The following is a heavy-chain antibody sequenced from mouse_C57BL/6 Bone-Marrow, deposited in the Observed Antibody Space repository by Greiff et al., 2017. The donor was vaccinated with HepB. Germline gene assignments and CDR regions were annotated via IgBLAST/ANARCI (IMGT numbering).Heavy chain of an antibody. CDR1: GYTFTGYW. CDR3: ARRHSYYGSSYDWYFDV. CDR2: ILPGSGST. D-gene: IGHD1-1*01. V-gene: IGHV1-9*01. Sequence: VQRVESGAELMKPGASVKLSCKATGYTFTGYWIEWVKQRPGHGLEWIGEILPGSGSTNYNEKFKGKATFTADTSSNTAYMQLSSLTTEDSAIYYCARRHSYYGSSYDWYFDVWGTGTTVTVSS. J-gene: IGHJ1*03.